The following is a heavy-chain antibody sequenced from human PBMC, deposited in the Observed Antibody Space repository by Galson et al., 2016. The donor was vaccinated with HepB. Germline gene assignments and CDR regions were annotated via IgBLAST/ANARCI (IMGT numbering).Heavy chain of an antibody. V-gene: IGHV3-23*01. CDR3: AKVAPPYDNSGYYYFDH. CDR2: ISRTGEYT. D-gene: IGHD3-22*01. J-gene: IGHJ4*02. CDR1: GFTYDTYA. Sequence: SLRLSCAASGFTYDTYALSWVRQAPGKGLEWVSSISRTGEYTYYADSVRGRFVISGDNSKNTLYLEVDSLRAEDAALYYCAKVAPPYDNSGYYYFDHWGQGTRVTVSS.